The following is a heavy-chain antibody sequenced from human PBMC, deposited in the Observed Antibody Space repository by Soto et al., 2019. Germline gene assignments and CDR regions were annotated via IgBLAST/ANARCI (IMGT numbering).Heavy chain of an antibody. V-gene: IGHV3-74*01. J-gene: IGHJ5*02. D-gene: IGHD2-2*01. Sequence: PGGSLRLSCAASGFTFNKDWMHWVRQAPGKGLVWVSRINNDGGSTSYADSVKGRFTISRDNAKNTLYLQMNSLRAEDTAIYYCVRVGYCSSTSCFQFGPWGQGTLVTVSS. CDR3: VRVGYCSSTSCFQFGP. CDR1: GFTFNKDW. CDR2: INNDGGST.